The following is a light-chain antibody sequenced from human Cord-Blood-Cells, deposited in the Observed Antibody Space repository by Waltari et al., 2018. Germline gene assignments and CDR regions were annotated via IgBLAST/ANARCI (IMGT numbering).Light chain of an antibody. CDR3: QQSYSTPLT. CDR1: QSISSY. Sequence: DIQMTQSPSSLSASVGDRVTITCRASQSISSYLNWYQQKPGKAPKLLIYAESSLQSGVPSRFSGSGSGTDFTLTISSLQPEDFATYYCQQSYSTPLTFVGGTKVEIK. CDR2: AES. J-gene: IGKJ4*01. V-gene: IGKV1-39*01.